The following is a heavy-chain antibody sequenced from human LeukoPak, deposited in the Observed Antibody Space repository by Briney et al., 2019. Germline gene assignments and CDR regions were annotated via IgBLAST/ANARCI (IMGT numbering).Heavy chain of an antibody. CDR3: AKEWELGVGAFDI. V-gene: IGHV3-30*18. CDR1: GFTFSSYG. CDR2: ISYDGSNK. J-gene: IGHJ3*02. D-gene: IGHD1-26*01. Sequence: PGGSLRLSCAASGFTFSSYGMHWVRQAPGKGLEWVAVISYDGSNKYYADSVKGRFTISRDNSKNTLYLQMNSLRAEDTAVYYCAKEWELGVGAFDIWGQGTMVTVSS.